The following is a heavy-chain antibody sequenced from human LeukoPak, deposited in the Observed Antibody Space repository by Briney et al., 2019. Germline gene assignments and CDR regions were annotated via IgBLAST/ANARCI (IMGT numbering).Heavy chain of an antibody. V-gene: IGHV3-13*01. Sequence: GGSLRLSCAASGFTFSSYDMHWVRQATGKGLEWVSAIGTAGDTYYPGSVKGRFTISRENAKNSLYLQMNSLRAEDTAVCYCARGKHDSSGYYQFDYWGQGTLVTVSS. D-gene: IGHD3-22*01. J-gene: IGHJ4*02. CDR3: ARGKHDSSGYYQFDY. CDR2: IGTAGDT. CDR1: GFTFSSYD.